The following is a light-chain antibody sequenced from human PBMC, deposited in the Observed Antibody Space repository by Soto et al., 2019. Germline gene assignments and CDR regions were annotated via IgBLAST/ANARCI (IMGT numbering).Light chain of an antibody. CDR2: DAS. CDR3: QQFLNYPLT. J-gene: IGKJ4*01. V-gene: IGKV1D-13*01. Sequence: AIHLTQSPSSLSASVGDRVTITCRASQGISSSLVWYQQKPGKAPKLLIYDASSLESGVPSRFSGSGFGTDFTLTINSLQPEDLATYYCQQFLNYPLTFGGGTRVEIK. CDR1: QGISSS.